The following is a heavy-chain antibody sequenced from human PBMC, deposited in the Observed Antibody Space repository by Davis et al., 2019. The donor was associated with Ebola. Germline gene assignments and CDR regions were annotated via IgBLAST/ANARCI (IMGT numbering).Heavy chain of an antibody. CDR2: TYYKSKWYN. J-gene: IGHJ4*02. V-gene: IGHV6-1*01. D-gene: IGHD5-12*01. CDR3: ARGWLRSAFDQ. Sequence: PSETLSLTCVISGDSVSGSSGAWNWIRQSPSRGLEWLGRTYYKSKWYNDYAVSVKSRITINADTSKNELSLHLNSMTPEDTAVYFCARGWLRSAFDQWGQGTLVTVSS. CDR1: GDSVSGSSGA.